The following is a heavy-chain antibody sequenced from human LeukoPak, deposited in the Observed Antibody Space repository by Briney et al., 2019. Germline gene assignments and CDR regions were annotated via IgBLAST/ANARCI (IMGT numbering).Heavy chain of an antibody. CDR3: ATQLGIGYYYYGMDV. D-gene: IGHD7-27*01. CDR1: GGSISSYY. V-gene: IGHV4-59*01. Sequence: PSETLSLTCTVSGGSISSYYWSWIRQPPGKGLEWIGYVFYSGSTNYNPSLKSRVTILVDTSKNQFSLKLRSVTAADTAVYYCATQLGIGYYYYGMDVWGQGTTVTVSS. CDR2: VFYSGST. J-gene: IGHJ6*02.